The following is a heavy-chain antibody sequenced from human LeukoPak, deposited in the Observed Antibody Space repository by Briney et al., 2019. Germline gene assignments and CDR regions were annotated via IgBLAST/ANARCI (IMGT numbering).Heavy chain of an antibody. Sequence: GGSLRLSCAASGFTFSSYSMNWVRQAPGKGLEWVANIKQDGSEKYYVDSVKGRFTISRDNAKNSLYLQMNSLRAEDTAVYYCARGSSTSYYYYYMDVWGKGTTVTISS. CDR2: IKQDGSEK. J-gene: IGHJ6*03. V-gene: IGHV3-7*01. CDR1: GFTFSSYS. CDR3: ARGSSTSYYYYYMDV. D-gene: IGHD2-2*01.